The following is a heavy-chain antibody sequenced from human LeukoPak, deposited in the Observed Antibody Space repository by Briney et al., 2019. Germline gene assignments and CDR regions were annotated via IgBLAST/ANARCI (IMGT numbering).Heavy chain of an antibody. V-gene: IGHV3-21*01. CDR1: GFTFSSYS. CDR2: ISSSSSYI. CDR3: ARGYYGSGSYYGDAFDI. D-gene: IGHD3-10*01. J-gene: IGHJ3*02. Sequence: GGSLRLSCAASGFTFSSYSMNWVRQAPGKGLEWVSSISSSSSYIYYADSVKGRFTISRDNAKNSLYLQMNSLRAEDTAVYYCARGYYGSGSYYGDAFDIWGQGTMVTVSS.